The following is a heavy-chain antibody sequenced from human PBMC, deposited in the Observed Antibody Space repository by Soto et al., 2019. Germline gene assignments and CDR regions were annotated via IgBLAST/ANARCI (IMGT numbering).Heavy chain of an antibody. J-gene: IGHJ4*02. CDR2: IYSGGNT. Sequence: GGSLRLSCAASGFTVSSNYMSWVRQAPGKGLEWVSVIYSGGNTYYADSVKGRFTISRDNSKNTLYLQMNSLRAEDTAVYYCARDYYGSGSSSFDYWGQGTLVIVSS. D-gene: IGHD3-10*01. CDR1: GFTVSSNY. CDR3: ARDYYGSGSSSFDY. V-gene: IGHV3-53*01.